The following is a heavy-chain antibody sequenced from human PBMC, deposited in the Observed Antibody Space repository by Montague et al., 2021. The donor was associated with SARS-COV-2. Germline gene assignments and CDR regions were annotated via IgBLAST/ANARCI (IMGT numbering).Heavy chain of an antibody. D-gene: IGHD3-16*01. CDR1: GFSFSIYG. J-gene: IGHJ5*02. Sequence: SLRLSCAASGFSFSIYGMNWVRQAPGKGLEWVSYIGGSSTNIYYADSVKGRFTVSRDNSKKELYLQMSDLRAEDTAVYYCARVGRMILPNSTDDPRGQGTLVIVSS. CDR2: IGGSSTNI. V-gene: IGHV3-21*01. CDR3: ARVGRMILPNSTDDP.